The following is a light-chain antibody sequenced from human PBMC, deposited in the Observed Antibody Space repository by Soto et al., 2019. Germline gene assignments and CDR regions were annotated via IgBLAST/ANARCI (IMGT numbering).Light chain of an antibody. V-gene: IGKV1-33*01. J-gene: IGKJ5*01. CDR2: DSS. CDR3: QQFDNLPIT. Sequence: DIQMTQSPSSLSASVGDRVTIICQASQDISNFLNWYQQKPGKAPKLPIYDSSNLETGVPSRFSGSGSGTHFSFTISSLQPEDIATYYCQQFDNLPITFGQGTRLEIK. CDR1: QDISNF.